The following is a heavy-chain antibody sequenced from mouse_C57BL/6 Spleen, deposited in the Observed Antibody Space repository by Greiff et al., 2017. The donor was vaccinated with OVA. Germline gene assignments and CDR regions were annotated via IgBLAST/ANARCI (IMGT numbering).Heavy chain of an antibody. V-gene: IGHV1-26*01. CDR3: ARKRKCIARDYFDY. J-gene: IGHJ2*01. D-gene: IGHD3-1*01. CDR1: GYTFTDYY. CDR2: INPNNGGT. Sequence: VQLQQSGPELVKPGASVKISCKASGYTFTDYYMNWVKQSHGKSLEWIGDINPNNGGTSYNQKFKGKATLTVDKSSSTAYMELRRQTSEDYEVYYCARKRKCIARDYFDYWGQGTTLTVSS.